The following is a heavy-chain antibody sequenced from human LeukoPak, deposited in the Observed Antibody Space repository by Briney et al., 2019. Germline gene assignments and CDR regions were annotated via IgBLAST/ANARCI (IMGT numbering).Heavy chain of an antibody. V-gene: IGHV4-31*03. CDR1: GGSISSGGYY. CDR3: ARDSSITIFGEDYYGMDV. CDR2: IYYSGST. J-gene: IGHJ6*02. Sequence: SETLSLTCTVSGGSISSGGYYWSWIRQHPGKGLEWIVYIYYSGSTYYNPSLKSRVTISVDTSKNQFSLKLSSVTAADTAVYYCARDSSITIFGEDYYGMDVWGQGTTVTVSS. D-gene: IGHD3-3*01.